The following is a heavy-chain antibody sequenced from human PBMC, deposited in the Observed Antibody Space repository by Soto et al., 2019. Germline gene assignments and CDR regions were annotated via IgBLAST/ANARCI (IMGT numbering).Heavy chain of an antibody. Sequence: GGSLILSCAASGLTVSSNYMNWVRQAPGEGREWVSVIYSGGSTYYADCVKGRFSISRATSKNTLYLQMNSLRAEDTAVYYCARDAQVATPRPYYYYGMDVWGQGTTVTVSS. J-gene: IGHJ6*02. CDR3: ARDAQVATPRPYYYYGMDV. CDR1: GLTVSSNY. CDR2: IYSGGST. V-gene: IGHV3-66*01.